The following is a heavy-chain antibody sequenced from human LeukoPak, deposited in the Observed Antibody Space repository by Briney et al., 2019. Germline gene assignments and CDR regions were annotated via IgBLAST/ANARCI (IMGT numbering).Heavy chain of an antibody. Sequence: ASVKVSCKASGYTFTSYGISWVRQAPGQGLEWMGWISAYNGNTNYAQKLQGRVTMTTDTSTSTAYMELRSLRSDGTAVYYCARVRFASAAGYYFDYWGQGTLVTVSS. J-gene: IGHJ4*02. CDR2: ISAYNGNT. CDR3: ARVRFASAAGYYFDY. CDR1: GYTFTSYG. V-gene: IGHV1-18*01. D-gene: IGHD6-13*01.